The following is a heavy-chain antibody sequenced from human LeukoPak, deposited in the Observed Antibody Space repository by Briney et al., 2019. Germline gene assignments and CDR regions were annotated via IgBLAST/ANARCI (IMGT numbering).Heavy chain of an antibody. CDR1: GGSISSGSYY. D-gene: IGHD2-2*01. V-gene: IGHV4-61*02. CDR3: AREQVPLGYHLGIVVVPAANPGGGYQDI. J-gene: IGHJ3*02. CDR2: IYTSGST. Sequence: SETLSLTCTVSGGSISSGSYYWSWIRQPAGKGLEWIGRIYTSGSTNYNPSLKSRVTISVDTSKNQFSLKLSSVTAADTAVYYCAREQVPLGYHLGIVVVPAANPGGGYQDIWGQGTMVTVSS.